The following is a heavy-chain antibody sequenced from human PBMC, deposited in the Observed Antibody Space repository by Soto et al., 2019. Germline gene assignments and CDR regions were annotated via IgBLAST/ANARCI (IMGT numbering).Heavy chain of an antibody. CDR2: IYWDDDN. V-gene: IGHV2-5*02. Sequence: QITLRESGPTVVKPTQTLTLTCSFSGFSLSSTAVGVNWIRQPPGKAPEWLGLIYWDDDNHYSPSLKSRLTITKDTSKNQVVLTMTTMDPVDTATYYCAHGSGWLSDYWGQGTLVTVSS. J-gene: IGHJ4*02. CDR3: AHGSGWLSDY. D-gene: IGHD6-13*01. CDR1: GFSLSSTAVG.